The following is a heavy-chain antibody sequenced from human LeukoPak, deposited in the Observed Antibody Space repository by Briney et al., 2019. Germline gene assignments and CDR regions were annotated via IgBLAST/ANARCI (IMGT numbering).Heavy chain of an antibody. CDR2: ISGGGYST. CDR1: GFTFSNYG. V-gene: IGHV3-23*01. Sequence: PGESLRLSCAASGFTFSNYGMTWVRQAPGKGLDWVSVISGGGYSTYYADSVKGRFTISRDNSKNTLYLQMNSLRAEDTAVYYCAKVSSMSGGSDFDYWGQGTLVTVSS. CDR3: AKVSSMSGGSDFDY. D-gene: IGHD3-3*01. J-gene: IGHJ4*02.